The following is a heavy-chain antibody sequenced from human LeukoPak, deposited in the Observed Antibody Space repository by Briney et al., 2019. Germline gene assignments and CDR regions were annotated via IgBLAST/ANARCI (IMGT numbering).Heavy chain of an antibody. J-gene: IGHJ6*03. CDR3: ARDYYYDSSGYYYPDMDV. CDR2: INPSGGST. V-gene: IGHV1-46*01. CDR1: GYTFTSYY. Sequence: APVKASGKASGYTFTSYYMHWVRQAPGQGLEWMGIINPSGGSTSYAQKFQDRVTMTRDTSTSTVYMVLSSLRSEDTAVYYCARDYYYDSSGYYYPDMDVCGKGTTVTVSS. D-gene: IGHD3-22*01.